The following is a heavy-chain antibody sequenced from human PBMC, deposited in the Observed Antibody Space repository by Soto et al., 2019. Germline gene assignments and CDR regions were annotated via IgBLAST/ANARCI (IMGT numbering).Heavy chain of an antibody. CDR3: TTWSGEGY. D-gene: IGHD3-10*01. J-gene: IGHJ1*01. CDR2: IKTRREGERT. CDR1: DFTITNAW. V-gene: IGHV3-15*07. Sequence: EVQLVESGGGLVKPGGSLRLSCAVSDFTITNAWMNWVRQGPGMGLEWVGRIKTRREGERTDYAASVKGRFTIWRDDSKNTLYLQMNSLKADDTATYYCTTWSGEGYWGQGSLVTVSS.